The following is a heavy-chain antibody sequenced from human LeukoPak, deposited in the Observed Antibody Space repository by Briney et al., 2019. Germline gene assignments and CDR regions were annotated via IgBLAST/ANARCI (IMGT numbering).Heavy chain of an antibody. CDR3: ARSHCSGGSCYRDGDFDY. J-gene: IGHJ4*02. CDR1: GYTFTGYY. CDR2: INPNSGGT. D-gene: IGHD2-15*01. Sequence: ASVKVSCKASGYTFTGYYMHWVRQAPGQGIEWMGRINPNSGGTNYAQKVQGRVTMTRDTSISTAYMELSRLRSDDTAVYYCARSHCSGGSCYRDGDFDYWGQGTLVTVSS. V-gene: IGHV1-2*06.